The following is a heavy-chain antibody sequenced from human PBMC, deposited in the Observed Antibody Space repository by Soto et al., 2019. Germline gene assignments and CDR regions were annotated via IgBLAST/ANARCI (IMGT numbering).Heavy chain of an antibody. CDR3: ATEWTHGDYHQA. Sequence: ASVTVSCKVSGYTLTEFSMHGVRPASGKGLEWMGGFDPEDGETIYAQKFQGRVTMTEDTSTDTAYMELSSLRSEDTAVYYCATEWTHGDYHQAWGQGTLVTVSS. CDR2: FDPEDGET. V-gene: IGHV1-24*01. CDR1: GYTLTEFS. D-gene: IGHD4-17*01. J-gene: IGHJ5*02.